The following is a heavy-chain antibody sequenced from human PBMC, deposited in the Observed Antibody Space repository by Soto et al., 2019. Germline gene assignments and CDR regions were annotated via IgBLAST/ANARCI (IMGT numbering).Heavy chain of an antibody. CDR2: ISGGAGFT. CDR3: AKDRYWRDTFDI. D-gene: IGHD2-15*01. CDR1: GITFSKSA. J-gene: IGHJ3*02. V-gene: IGHV3-23*01. Sequence: SMRLSCTAYGITFSKSAMTWVRQAPGKGLEWVSVISGGAGFTYYADSVKGRFTISRDSSTNMLYLQMNSLRAEDTAIYYCAKDRYWRDTFDIWGQGIMVTVSS.